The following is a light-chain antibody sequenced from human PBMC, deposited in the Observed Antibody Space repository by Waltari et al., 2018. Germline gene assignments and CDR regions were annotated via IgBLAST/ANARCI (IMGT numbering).Light chain of an antibody. J-gene: IGLJ1*01. CDR3: CSYIGR. Sequence: QSALTQPRSVSGSPGQSVTISCTGTASDFGDYPYVSWYQQRPGKVPTLILYDVSQRPSGVPDRFSGSKSGNTASLTISGLQPEDEADYYCCSYIGRFGTGTKVSVL. V-gene: IGLV2-11*01. CDR2: DVS. CDR1: ASDFGDYPY.